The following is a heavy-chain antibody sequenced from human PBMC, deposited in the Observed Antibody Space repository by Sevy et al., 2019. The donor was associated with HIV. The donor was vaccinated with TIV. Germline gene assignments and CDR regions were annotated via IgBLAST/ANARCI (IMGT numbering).Heavy chain of an antibody. V-gene: IGHV4-61*01. CDR3: ARGAAKSIGGWFDP. CDR2: IYYSGST. J-gene: IGHJ5*02. D-gene: IGHD2-15*01. CDR1: GGSVSSGSYY. Sequence: SETLSLTCTVSGGSVSSGSYYWSWIRQPPGKGLEWIGYIYYSGSTNYNPSLKSRVTISVDTSKNQFSLKLSSVTAADTAVYYCARGAAKSIGGWFDPWGQGTLVTVSS.